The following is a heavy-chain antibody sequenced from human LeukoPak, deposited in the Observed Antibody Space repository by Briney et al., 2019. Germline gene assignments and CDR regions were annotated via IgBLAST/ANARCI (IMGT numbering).Heavy chain of an antibody. Sequence: PGGSLRLSCAASGFTFDDYAMHWVRQAPGKGLEWVSGISWNSGSIGYADSAKGRFTISRDNAKNSLYLQMNSLRAEDTALYYCAKAPTATRYSNSWYPEWGQGTLVTVSS. CDR3: AKAPTATRYSNSWYPE. V-gene: IGHV3-9*01. J-gene: IGHJ4*02. CDR2: ISWNSGSI. CDR1: GFTFDDYA. D-gene: IGHD6-13*01.